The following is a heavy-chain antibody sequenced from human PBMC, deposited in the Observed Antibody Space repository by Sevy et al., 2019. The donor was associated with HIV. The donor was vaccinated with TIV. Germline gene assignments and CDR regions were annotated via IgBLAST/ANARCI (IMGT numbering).Heavy chain of an antibody. D-gene: IGHD3-10*01. Sequence: GGSLRLSCAASGFTFSSYGMHWVRQAPGKGLEWVAVIWYDGSNKYYADSVKGRFTISRDNSKNTLYLQMNSLRAEDRAVYYCARDVRVVRLWFGERNDAFDIWGQGTMVTVSS. J-gene: IGHJ3*02. CDR2: IWYDGSNK. CDR3: ARDVRVVRLWFGERNDAFDI. CDR1: GFTFSSYG. V-gene: IGHV3-33*01.